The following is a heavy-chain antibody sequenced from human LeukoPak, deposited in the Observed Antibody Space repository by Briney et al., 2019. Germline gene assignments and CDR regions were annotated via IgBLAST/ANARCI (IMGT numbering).Heavy chain of an antibody. V-gene: IGHV3-30*04. CDR1: GFTFSTYA. CDR2: ISYDGSNK. J-gene: IGHJ4*02. CDR3: ARGDLWPQIGGDY. Sequence: TGGSLRLSCAASGFTFSTYAMHWVRQAPGKGLEWVAVISYDGSNKYYADSVKGRFTISRDNSKNTLYLQMNSLRAEDTAVYYCARGDLWPQIGGDYWGQGTLVTVSS. D-gene: IGHD3-10*01.